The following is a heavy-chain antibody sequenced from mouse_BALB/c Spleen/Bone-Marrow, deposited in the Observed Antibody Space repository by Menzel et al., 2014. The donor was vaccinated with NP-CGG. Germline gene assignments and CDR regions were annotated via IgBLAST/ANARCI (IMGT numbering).Heavy chain of an antibody. CDR2: IDTANGNT. V-gene: IGHV14-3*02. CDR1: GFNIKDTY. Sequence: EVQLQQSGAEIVKPGASVKLSCTASGFNIKDTYMHWVKQRPEQGMEWIGRIDTANGNTKYDPKFQGKATITADTSSNTAYLQLSSLTSEDTAVYYCARWEYYAMDYWGQGTSVTVSS. CDR3: ARWEYYAMDY. D-gene: IGHD4-1*01. J-gene: IGHJ4*01.